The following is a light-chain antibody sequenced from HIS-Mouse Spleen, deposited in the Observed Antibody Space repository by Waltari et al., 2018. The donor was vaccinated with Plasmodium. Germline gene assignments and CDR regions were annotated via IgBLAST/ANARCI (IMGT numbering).Light chain of an antibody. CDR2: EGS. CDR3: CSYAGSSTYV. J-gene: IGLJ1*01. V-gene: IGLV2-23*01. Sequence: QSALTQPASVSGSPGQSITISCTGTSSDVGGYNLVPWYQQHPGKAPKLMMYEGSKRPSGVSNRFSGSKSGNTASLTISGLQAEDEADYYCCSYAGSSTYVFGTGTKVTVL. CDR1: SSDVGGYNL.